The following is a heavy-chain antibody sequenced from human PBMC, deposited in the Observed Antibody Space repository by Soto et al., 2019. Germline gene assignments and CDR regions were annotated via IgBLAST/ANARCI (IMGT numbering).Heavy chain of an antibody. Sequence: GGSLRLSCAASGFTFSSYAMSWVRQAPGKGLEWVSAISGSGGSTYYADSVKGRFTISRDNSKNTLYLQMNSLRAEDTAVYYCAKMTGTYYYDSSGYYPKLYYYYYYGMDVWGQGTTVTVSS. CDR1: GFTFSSYA. V-gene: IGHV3-23*01. CDR3: AKMTGTYYYDSSGYYPKLYYYYYYGMDV. D-gene: IGHD3-22*01. J-gene: IGHJ6*02. CDR2: ISGSGGST.